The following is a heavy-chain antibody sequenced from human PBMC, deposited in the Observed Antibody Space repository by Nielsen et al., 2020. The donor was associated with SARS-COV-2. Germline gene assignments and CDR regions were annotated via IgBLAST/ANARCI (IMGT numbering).Heavy chain of an antibody. Sequence: TLSLTCTVSGGSISSGGYYWSWIRQHPGKGLEWIGYIYYSGSTYYNPSLKSRVTISVDTSKNQFSLKLSSVTAADTAVYYCVTIAVTTHAFDIWGQGTMVTVSS. V-gene: IGHV4-31*03. J-gene: IGHJ3*02. D-gene: IGHD4-17*01. CDR1: GGSISSGGYY. CDR3: VTIAVTTHAFDI. CDR2: IYYSGST.